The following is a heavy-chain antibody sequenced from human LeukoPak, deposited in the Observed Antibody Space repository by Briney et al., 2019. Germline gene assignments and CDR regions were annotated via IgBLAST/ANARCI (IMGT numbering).Heavy chain of an antibody. Sequence: GGSLRLSCAASGFTFSNYAMNWVRQAPGKGLEYVSGISSNGGSTYYANSVKGRFTISRDNSESTLSLQMGSLRAEDMAVYYCARVSSSWYDWYFDLWGRGTLVTVSS. V-gene: IGHV3-64*01. CDR2: ISSNGGST. D-gene: IGHD6-13*01. J-gene: IGHJ2*01. CDR3: ARVSSSWYDWYFDL. CDR1: GFTFSNYA.